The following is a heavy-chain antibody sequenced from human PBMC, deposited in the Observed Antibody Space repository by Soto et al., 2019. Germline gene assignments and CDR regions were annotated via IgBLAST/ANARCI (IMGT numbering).Heavy chain of an antibody. D-gene: IGHD6-13*01. J-gene: IGHJ5*02. CDR1: GFTFSSYG. Sequence: PGGSLRLSCAASGFTFSSYGMHWVRQAPGKGLEWVAVIWYDGSNKYYADSVKGRFTISRDNSKNTLYLQMNSLRAEDTAVYYCARDRQQLALPPYNWFDPWGQGTLVTVSS. CDR3: ARDRQQLALPPYNWFDP. CDR2: IWYDGSNK. V-gene: IGHV3-33*01.